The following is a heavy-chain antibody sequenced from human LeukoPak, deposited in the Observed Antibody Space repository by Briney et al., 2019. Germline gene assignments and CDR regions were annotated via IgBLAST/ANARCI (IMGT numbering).Heavy chain of an antibody. V-gene: IGHV3-23*01. CDR3: AREGGRELSSGLDY. J-gene: IGHJ4*02. CDR1: GFTFSSYA. D-gene: IGHD3-10*02. CDR2: ISGSGGST. Sequence: PGGSLRLSCAASGFTFSSYAMSWVRQAPGKGLEWVSAISGSGGSTYYADSVKGRFTISRDNSKNTLYLQMNSLRAEDTAVYYCAREGGRELSSGLDYWGQGTLVTVSS.